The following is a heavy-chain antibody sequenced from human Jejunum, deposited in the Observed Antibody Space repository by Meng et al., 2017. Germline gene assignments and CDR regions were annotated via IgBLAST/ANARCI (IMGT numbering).Heavy chain of an antibody. CDR1: GFTFNNYW. D-gene: IGHD6-6*01. Sequence: GESLKISCAASGFTFNNYWMTWLRHAPGKGLEWVANIKQDGSKLYYLDSVKGRFTISRDNAENSLYLQMNSLRAEDTAVYYYARQDLASVSSPDYWGQGTLVTVSS. J-gene: IGHJ4*02. CDR3: ARQDLASVSSPDY. V-gene: IGHV3-7*01. CDR2: IKQDGSKL.